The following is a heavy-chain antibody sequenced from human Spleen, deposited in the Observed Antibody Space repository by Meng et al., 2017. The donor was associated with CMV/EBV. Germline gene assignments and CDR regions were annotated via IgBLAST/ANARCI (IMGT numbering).Heavy chain of an antibody. CDR1: GGSFSGHY. Sequence: QTLSLTCGVYGGSFSGHYWTWIRQPPGKGLEWIGQTNDSEDTNYNPSLKSRVTISVDTSKNQFSLKLSSVTAADTAVYYCARGGYSSSWYYFDYWGQGTLVTVSS. V-gene: IGHV4-34*01. J-gene: IGHJ4*02. CDR2: TNDSEDT. D-gene: IGHD6-13*01. CDR3: ARGGYSSSWYYFDY.